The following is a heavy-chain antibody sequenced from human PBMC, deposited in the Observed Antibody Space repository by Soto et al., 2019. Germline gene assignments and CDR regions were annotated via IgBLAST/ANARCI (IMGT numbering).Heavy chain of an antibody. CDR2: ISVDNGST. J-gene: IGHJ4*02. CDR1: GYTFIEYG. D-gene: IGHD3-10*01. Sequence: QVQLVQSGAEVKKPGASVKVSCKASGYTFIEYGISWVRQAPGQGLEWMGWISVDNGSTNYAQKFRDRVVMTIDRSTTTADMEMSSLRSDDPAVYYCARDGFGALPIDSWGQGTLVTVSS. V-gene: IGHV1-18*01. CDR3: ARDGFGALPIDS.